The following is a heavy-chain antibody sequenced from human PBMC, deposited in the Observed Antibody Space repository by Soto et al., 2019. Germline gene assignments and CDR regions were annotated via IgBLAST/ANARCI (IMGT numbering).Heavy chain of an antibody. CDR1: RFTFSSYG. D-gene: IGHD3-22*01. V-gene: IGHV3-33*01. J-gene: IGHJ6*02. CDR2: IWYDGTNK. Sequence: QVQLVESGGGVVQPGRSLRLSCAASRFTFSSYGMHWVRQAPGKGLEWVADIWYDGTNKYYPDSVKGRFTISRDNSKNTLYPQMNRLRAEDTAVYYCARDRTRYYDSSGYRYYYGMDVWGQGTTVTVSS. CDR3: ARDRTRYYDSSGYRYYYGMDV.